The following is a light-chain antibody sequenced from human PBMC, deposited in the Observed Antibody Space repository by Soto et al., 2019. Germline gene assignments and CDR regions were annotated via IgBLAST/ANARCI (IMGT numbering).Light chain of an antibody. CDR2: GAS. V-gene: IGKV3-15*01. Sequence: EIVMTQSPATLSVSPGERATLSCRASQSVSSNLAWYQQKPGQAPSLLIYGASTRATGTPARFSGSGSGTEFTLTISSLQSEDFAVYYCQQRSNWPKTFGQGTKVDIK. CDR1: QSVSSN. J-gene: IGKJ1*01. CDR3: QQRSNWPKT.